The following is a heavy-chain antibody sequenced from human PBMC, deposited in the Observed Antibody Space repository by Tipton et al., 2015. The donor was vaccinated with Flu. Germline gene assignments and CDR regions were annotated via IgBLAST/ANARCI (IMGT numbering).Heavy chain of an antibody. Sequence: QVQLVQSGAEVKKPGASVKVSCKASGYTFTSYNMHWVRQAPGQGLEWMGIIYPAGGGISYAQKFQGRVIMTGDRSTGTVHMELSSLRSDDTAMYYCARDKGGATYTFDVWGQGTMVTVSS. CDR1: GYTFTSYN. D-gene: IGHD2-2*02. CDR3: ARDKGGATYTFDV. V-gene: IGHV1-46*01. J-gene: IGHJ3*01. CDR2: IYPAGGGI.